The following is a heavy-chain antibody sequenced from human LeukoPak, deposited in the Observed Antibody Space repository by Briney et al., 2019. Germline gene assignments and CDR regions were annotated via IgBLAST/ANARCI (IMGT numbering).Heavy chain of an antibody. CDR1: GYSFTSYW. J-gene: IGHJ4*02. CDR2: IYPGDSDT. D-gene: IGHD6-19*01. Sequence: GESLKISCKGSGYSFTSYWIGWLRQMPGKGLEWMGIIYPGDSDTRYSPSFQGQVTISADKSISTAYLQWSSLKASDTAMYYCAGTQAYSSGWYYFDYWGQGTLVTVSS. CDR3: AGTQAYSSGWYYFDY. V-gene: IGHV5-51*01.